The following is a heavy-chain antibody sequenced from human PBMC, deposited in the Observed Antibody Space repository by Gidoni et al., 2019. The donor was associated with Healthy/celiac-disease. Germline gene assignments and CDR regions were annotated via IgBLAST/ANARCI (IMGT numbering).Heavy chain of an antibody. Sequence: AGLLKPSETLSLTCAVYGGSFSGYYWSWIRQPPGKGLEWIGEINHSGSTNYNPSLKSRVTISVDTSKNQFSLKLSSVTAADTAVYYCARGWGTTVTTFLGFDFFGYWGQGTLVTVSS. D-gene: IGHD4-17*01. CDR2: INHSGST. V-gene: IGHV4-34*01. J-gene: IGHJ4*02. CDR3: ARGWGTTVTTFLGFDFFGY. CDR1: GGSFSGYY.